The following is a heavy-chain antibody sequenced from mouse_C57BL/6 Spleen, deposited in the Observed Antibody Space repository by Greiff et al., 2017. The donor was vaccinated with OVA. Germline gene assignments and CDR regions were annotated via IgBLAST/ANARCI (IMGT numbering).Heavy chain of an antibody. CDR1: GYTFTDYN. CDR3: ARWNYGSSSFAY. D-gene: IGHD1-1*01. Sequence: EVQLQQSGPDLVKPGASVKLPCTASGYTFTDYNMDWVQQSHGKSLEWIGDINPNNGGSISNQKFKGKATLTVAKSSSTAYMELRSLTSEDTAVYYCARWNYGSSSFAYWGQGTLVTVSA. V-gene: IGHV1-18*01. CDR2: INPNNGGS. J-gene: IGHJ3*01.